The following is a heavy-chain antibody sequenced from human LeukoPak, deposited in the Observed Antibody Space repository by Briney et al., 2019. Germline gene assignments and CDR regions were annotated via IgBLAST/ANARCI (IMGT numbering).Heavy chain of an antibody. CDR3: VRDIYNSDWTALDY. CDR2: IYHSGSA. V-gene: IGHV4-38-2*02. D-gene: IGHD6-19*01. J-gene: IGHJ4*02. CDR1: GYSISSGYY. Sequence: PETLSLTCAVSGYSISSGYYWGWIRQPPGKGLEWIGNIYHSGSAYYNPSLKSRVTMSVDTSKNQFSLKLSSVTATDTAMYYCVRDIYNSDWTALDYWGQGTLVTVSS.